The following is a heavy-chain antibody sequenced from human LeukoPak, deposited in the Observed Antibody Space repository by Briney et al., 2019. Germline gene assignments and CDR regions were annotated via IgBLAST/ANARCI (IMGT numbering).Heavy chain of an antibody. Sequence: TGGSLRLSCAASGFTFSSYGMHWVRQAPGKGLEWVAVISYDGSNKYYADSVKGRFTISRDNSKNTLYLQMNSLRAEDTAVYYCAKDFDFQTVVKPPGGGMDVWGQGTTVTVSS. D-gene: IGHD4-23*01. J-gene: IGHJ6*02. CDR3: AKDFDFQTVVKPPGGGMDV. CDR2: ISYDGSNK. V-gene: IGHV3-30*18. CDR1: GFTFSSYG.